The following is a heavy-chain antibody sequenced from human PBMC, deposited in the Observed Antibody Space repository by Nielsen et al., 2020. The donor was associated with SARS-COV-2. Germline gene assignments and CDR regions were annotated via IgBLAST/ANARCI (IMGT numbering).Heavy chain of an antibody. CDR3: ARVASGSYRYYFDY. D-gene: IGHD1-26*01. CDR2: ISYDGSNK. Sequence: GESLKISCAASGFTFSSYAMHWVRQAPGKGLEWVAVISYDGSNKYYADSVKGRFTISRDNSKNTLYLQMNSLRAEDTAVYYCARVASGSYRYYFDYWGQGTLVTVSS. J-gene: IGHJ4*02. V-gene: IGHV3-30-3*01. CDR1: GFTFSSYA.